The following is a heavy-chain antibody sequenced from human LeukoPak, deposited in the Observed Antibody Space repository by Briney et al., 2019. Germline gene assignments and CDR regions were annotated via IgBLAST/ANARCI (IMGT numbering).Heavy chain of an antibody. V-gene: IGHV1-2*02. J-gene: IGHJ4*02. CDR1: GYTFTGYY. CDR3: ARELWFGEHSFDY. D-gene: IGHD3-10*01. Sequence: ASVKVSCKASGYTFTGYYMHWVRQAPGQGREWMGWINPNSGGTNYAQKFQGRVTMTRDTSNSTPYMEVSRLRSDDTAVYYCARELWFGEHSFDYWGQGTLVTVSS. CDR2: INPNSGGT.